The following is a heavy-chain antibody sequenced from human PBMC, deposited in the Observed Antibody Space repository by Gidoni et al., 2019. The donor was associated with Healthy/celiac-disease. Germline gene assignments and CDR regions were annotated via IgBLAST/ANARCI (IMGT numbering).Heavy chain of an antibody. J-gene: IGHJ4*02. CDR3: ARRAYDFWSGYRGGTFDY. D-gene: IGHD3-3*01. Sequence: SFRGSYWSWLRQPPGKGLEWIGEINHSGSTNYNPSLKSRVTISVDTSKNQFSLKLSSVTAADTAVYYCARRAYDFWSGYRGGTFDYWGQGTLVTVSS. CDR1: SFRGSY. CDR2: INHSGST. V-gene: IGHV4-34*01.